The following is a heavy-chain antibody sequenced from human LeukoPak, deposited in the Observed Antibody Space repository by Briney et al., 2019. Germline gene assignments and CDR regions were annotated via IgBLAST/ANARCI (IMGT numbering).Heavy chain of an antibody. CDR2: INPGDSDT. D-gene: IGHD2-2*01. J-gene: IGHJ6*03. CDR1: GYSFTNFW. CDR3: ARLASYCTSSSCPSYYYYNYMDV. V-gene: IGHV5-51*01. Sequence: GESLKISCKGSGYSFTNFWIGWVRQMPGKGLEWMGIINPGDSDTKYSPSFQGQVTISADKSTSAAYLQWRSLKASDTAMYYCARLASYCTSSSCPSYYYYNYMDVWGKGTTVTISS.